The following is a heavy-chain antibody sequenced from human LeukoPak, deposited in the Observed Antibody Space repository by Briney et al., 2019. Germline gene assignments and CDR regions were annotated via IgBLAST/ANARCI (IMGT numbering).Heavy chain of an antibody. CDR2: IYHSGST. D-gene: IGHD3-22*01. J-gene: IGHJ4*02. V-gene: IGHV4-4*02. CDR3: ACRVHSSGYYTLDY. CDR1: GFTFSSYSM. Sequence: GSLRLSCAASGFTFSSYSMNWVRQAPGKGLEWIGYIYHSGSTYYNPSLKSRVTISVDRSKNQFSLKLSSVTAADTAVYYCACRVHSSGYYTLDYWGQGSLVTVSS.